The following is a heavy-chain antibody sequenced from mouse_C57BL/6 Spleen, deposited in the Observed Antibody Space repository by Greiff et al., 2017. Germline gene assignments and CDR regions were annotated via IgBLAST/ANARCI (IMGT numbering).Heavy chain of an antibody. D-gene: IGHD1-1*01. J-gene: IGHJ1*03. CDR2: IHPNSGST. V-gene: IGHV1-64*01. CDR1: GYTFTSYW. CDR3: SRDYGSSYWYFDV. Sequence: QVQLQQPGAELVKPGASVKLSCKASGYTFTSYWMHWVKQRPGQGLEWIGMIHPNSGSTNYNEKFKSKATLTVDKSSSTAYMQLSSLTSEDSSVYYGSRDYGSSYWYFDVWGTGTTVTVSS.